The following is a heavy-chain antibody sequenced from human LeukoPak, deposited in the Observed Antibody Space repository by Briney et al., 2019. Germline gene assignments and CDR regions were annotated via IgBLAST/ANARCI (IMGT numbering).Heavy chain of an antibody. J-gene: IGHJ4*02. D-gene: IGHD1-1*01. CDR1: GFTFSSYA. Sequence: QPGGSLRLSCAASGFTFSSYAMHWVRQAPGKGLEWVAVISYDGSNKYYADSVKGRFTISRDNSKNTLYLQMNSLRAEDTAVYYCAKDRTGTVDYFDYWGQGTLVTVSS. V-gene: IGHV3-30-3*01. CDR3: AKDRTGTVDYFDY. CDR2: ISYDGSNK.